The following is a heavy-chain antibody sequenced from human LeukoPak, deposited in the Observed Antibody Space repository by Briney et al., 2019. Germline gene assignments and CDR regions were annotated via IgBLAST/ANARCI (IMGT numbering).Heavy chain of an antibody. CDR2: INPNSGGT. CDR1: GYTFTGNY. Sequence: GASVKVSCKASGYTFTGNYIHWVRQAPGQGLEWMGWINPNSGGTNYVQKFQGRVTMTRDTSISTAYMELSRLRSDDTAVYYCARDISGSYDYWGQGTLVTVSS. D-gene: IGHD1-26*01. J-gene: IGHJ4*02. CDR3: ARDISGSYDY. V-gene: IGHV1-2*02.